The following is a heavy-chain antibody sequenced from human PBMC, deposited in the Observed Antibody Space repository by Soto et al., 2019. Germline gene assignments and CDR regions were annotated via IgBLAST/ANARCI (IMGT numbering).Heavy chain of an antibody. J-gene: IGHJ6*02. CDR2: TDYNGYT. Sequence: QVQLQGSGPGLVKPSETLSLTCTISGGPMTNYYCSWFRQPPGQGLEWIGYTDYNGYTSYNPSLRRRVTISLDASKSHFSLNLRSVTSADTALYYCARQGFGPLHGFVDVWGQGTTVTVSS. D-gene: IGHD3-10*01. CDR3: ARQGFGPLHGFVDV. CDR1: GGPMTNYY. V-gene: IGHV4-59*08.